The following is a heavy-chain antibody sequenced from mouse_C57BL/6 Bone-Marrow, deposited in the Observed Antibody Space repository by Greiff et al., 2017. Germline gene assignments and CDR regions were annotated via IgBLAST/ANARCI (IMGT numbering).Heavy chain of an antibody. V-gene: IGHV1-19*01. CDR1: GYTFTDYY. J-gene: IGHJ3*01. CDR2: INPYNGGT. Sequence: EVQLQQSGPVLVKPGASVKMSCKASGYTFTDYYMNWVKQSHGKSLEWIGVINPYNGGTSYNQKFKGKATLTVDKSSSTAYMELNSLTSEDSAVYYCARNPPFYYGSDWFAYWGQGTLVTVSA. CDR3: ARNPPFYYGSDWFAY. D-gene: IGHD1-1*01.